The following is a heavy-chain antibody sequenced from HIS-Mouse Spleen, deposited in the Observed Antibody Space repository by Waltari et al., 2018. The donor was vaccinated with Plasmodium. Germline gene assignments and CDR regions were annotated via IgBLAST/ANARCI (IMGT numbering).Heavy chain of an antibody. Sequence: QVQLQESGPGLVTPSQTLSLTCPVSGGSIRRGGYYWSWIRQHPGKGLEWIGYIYYSGSTYYNPSLKSRVTISVDTSKNQFSLKLSSVTAADTAVYYCARSIAATVTFYFDYWGQGTLVTVSS. CDR2: IYYSGST. V-gene: IGHV4-31*03. J-gene: IGHJ4*02. CDR1: GGSIRRGGYY. CDR3: ARSIAATVTFYFDY. D-gene: IGHD6-13*01.